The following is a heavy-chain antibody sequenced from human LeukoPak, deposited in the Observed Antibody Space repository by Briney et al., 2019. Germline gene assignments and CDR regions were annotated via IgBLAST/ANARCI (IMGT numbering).Heavy chain of an antibody. D-gene: IGHD3-9*01. V-gene: IGHV4-38-2*01. CDR1: GYSISSGYY. Sequence: SETLSLTCAVSGYSISSGYYWGWIRQPPGTGLEWVGSIYHSGSTYYNPSLKSRVTISVDTSKNQFALKLSSVTAADTAVYYCARARKDYDILTGYTNGNYIDYWGQGTLVTVSS. J-gene: IGHJ4*02. CDR3: ARARKDYDILTGYTNGNYIDY. CDR2: IYHSGST.